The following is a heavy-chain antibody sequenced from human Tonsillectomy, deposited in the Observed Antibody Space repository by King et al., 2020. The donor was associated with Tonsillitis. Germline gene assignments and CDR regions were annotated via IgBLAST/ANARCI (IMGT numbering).Heavy chain of an antibody. CDR2: ISGSSYST. Sequence: EVQLVESGGGLVQPGGSLRLSCAASGFTFSSYAMGWVRQAPGKGLEWVSTISGSSYSTYYPDSVKGRFTISRENSNHTLYLQMHSLRPEDTALYYCAKLPHSSGWSSPFDYWGQGTLVTVSS. CDR3: AKLPHSSGWSSPFDY. CDR1: GFTFSSYA. J-gene: IGHJ4*02. V-gene: IGHV3-23*04. D-gene: IGHD6-19*01.